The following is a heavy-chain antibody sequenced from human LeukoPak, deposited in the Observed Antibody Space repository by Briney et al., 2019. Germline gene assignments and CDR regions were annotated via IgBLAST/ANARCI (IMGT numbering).Heavy chain of an antibody. J-gene: IGHJ4*02. V-gene: IGHV1-69*05. D-gene: IGHD5-24*01. CDR1: GGTFSSYA. Sequence: GASVKVSCKASGGTFSSYAISWVRQAPGQGLEWMGRIIPIFGTANYAQKFQGRVTITTDESTSTAYMELSSLGSEDTAVYYCARDSRSRDRADYWGQGTLVTVSS. CDR3: ARDSRSRDRADY. CDR2: IIPIFGTA.